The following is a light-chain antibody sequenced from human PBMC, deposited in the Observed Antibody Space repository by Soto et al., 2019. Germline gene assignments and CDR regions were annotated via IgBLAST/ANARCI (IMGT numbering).Light chain of an antibody. Sequence: DIVMTQSPDSLAVSLGERATINCKSSQSVLYSSNNKNYLAWYQQKPGQPPKLLIYCASTRESGVPDRFSGSGSGTDFTLSVSTLQAEDVAVYYCQQYYGTPYTFAQGTKLEIK. CDR1: QSVLYSSNNKNY. CDR3: QQYYGTPYT. J-gene: IGKJ2*01. V-gene: IGKV4-1*01. CDR2: CAS.